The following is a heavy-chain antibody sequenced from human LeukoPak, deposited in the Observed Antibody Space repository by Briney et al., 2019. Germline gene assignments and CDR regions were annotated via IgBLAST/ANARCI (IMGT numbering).Heavy chain of an antibody. V-gene: IGHV4-39*07. CDR1: GGSISLSYYY. Sequence: PSETLSLTCSVSGGSISLSYYYWGWIRQPPGKALEWMGSVYYSGTPSYNPSLKSRVTISVDMSKNHFSLRLSSVTAADTAMYYCARGTLYSGWSYYFDYWGQGSQVTVSS. D-gene: IGHD6-19*01. CDR2: VYYSGTP. J-gene: IGHJ4*02. CDR3: ARGTLYSGWSYYFDY.